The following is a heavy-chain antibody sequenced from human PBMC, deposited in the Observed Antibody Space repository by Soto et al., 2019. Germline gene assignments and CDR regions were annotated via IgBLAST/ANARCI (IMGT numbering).Heavy chain of an antibody. D-gene: IGHD2-15*01. CDR1: GGSISSSSYF. V-gene: IGHV4-39*01. J-gene: IGHJ4*02. CDR3: ARHRGRCGGENCYLAH. Sequence: QLQLQESGPGLVKPSETLSLTCTVSGGSISSSSYFWGWIRQPPGKGLEWIGSIYYTGCTYYNPSLKSRVTMSVDTSKNQFSLKLSSVTAADTAVYYCARHRGRCGGENCYLAHWGQGTLVTVSS. CDR2: IYYTGCT.